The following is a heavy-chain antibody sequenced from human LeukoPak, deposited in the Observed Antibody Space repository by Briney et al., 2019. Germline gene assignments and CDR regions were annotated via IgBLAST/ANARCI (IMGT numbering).Heavy chain of an antibody. Sequence: GGSLRLSCVASGFNFSTHTMYWVRLAPGKGLEWVSIIGRGGGGIHYTDSVRGRFTISRDDSKNTLYLQMNSLRAEDTALYYCAHDPNWEMDYWGQGVLVTVSS. CDR1: GFNFSTHT. J-gene: IGHJ4*02. CDR2: IGRGGGGI. V-gene: IGHV3-23*01. D-gene: IGHD7-27*01. CDR3: AHDPNWEMDY.